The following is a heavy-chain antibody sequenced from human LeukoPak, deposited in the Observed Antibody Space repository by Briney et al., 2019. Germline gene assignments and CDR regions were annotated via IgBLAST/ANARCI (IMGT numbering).Heavy chain of an antibody. J-gene: IGHJ4*02. Sequence: ASVKVSCKASGYTFTSYGISWVRQAPGQGLEWMGWIDPKGGGTNYAQQFQGRVTMTTDTSITTAYMELRSLTYDDTAVYYCARVEWIQDSRSGSYWGQGNLVHVSS. CDR2: IDPKGGGT. D-gene: IGHD3-3*01. CDR3: ARVEWIQDSRSGSY. CDR1: GYTFTSYG. V-gene: IGHV1-2*02.